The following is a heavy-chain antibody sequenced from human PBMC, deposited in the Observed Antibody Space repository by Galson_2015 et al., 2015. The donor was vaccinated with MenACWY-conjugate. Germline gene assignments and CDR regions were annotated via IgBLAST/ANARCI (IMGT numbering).Heavy chain of an antibody. Sequence: SLRLSCAASGFTFSSYAMSWVRQAPGEGLEWVSAISGSGGSTYYADSVKGRFTISRDNSKNTLYLQMNSLRAEDTAVYYCAKASGYSGSGYFDYWGQGTLVTVSS. V-gene: IGHV3-23*01. J-gene: IGHJ4*02. D-gene: IGHD5-12*01. CDR1: GFTFSSYA. CDR3: AKASGYSGSGYFDY. CDR2: ISGSGGST.